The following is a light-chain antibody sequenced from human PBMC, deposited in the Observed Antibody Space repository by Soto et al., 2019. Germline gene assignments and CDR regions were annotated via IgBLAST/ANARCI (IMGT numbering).Light chain of an antibody. Sequence: DIQLTQSPSSLSASIGDSVTITCLASQDISTSLNWYHRRPGKAPKLLITDASTLQTGVPPRFRGSGAGTDFSFTISRLQPEDFGEYYCQQYENVPTFGQGTKVKIK. CDR3: QQYENVPT. CDR1: QDISTS. CDR2: DAS. V-gene: IGKV1-33*01. J-gene: IGKJ2*01.